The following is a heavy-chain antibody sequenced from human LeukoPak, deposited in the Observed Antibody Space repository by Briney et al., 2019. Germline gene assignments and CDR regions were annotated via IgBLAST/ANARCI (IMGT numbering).Heavy chain of an antibody. CDR1: GFTFSSYW. CDR3: ARESRYYGSGTPLDY. V-gene: IGHV3-7*03. CDR2: IKQDGSEK. J-gene: IGHJ4*02. D-gene: IGHD3-10*01. Sequence: GGSLRLSCAASGFTFSSYWMSWVRQAPGKGLEWVANIKQDGSEKCYVDSVKGRFTISRDNAKNSLYLQMNSLRAEDTAVYYCARESRYYGSGTPLDYWGQGTLVTVSS.